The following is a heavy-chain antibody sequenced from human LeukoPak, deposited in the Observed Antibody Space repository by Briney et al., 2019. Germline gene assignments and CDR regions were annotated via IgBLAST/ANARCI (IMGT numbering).Heavy chain of an antibody. CDR3: ARGSMIVVVITTHFDY. J-gene: IGHJ4*02. Sequence: SETLSLTCTVSGGSMSSYYWSWIRQAPGKGLEWIGSIYYSGSTYYNPSLKSRVTISVDTSKNQFSLKLSSVTAADTAVYYCARGSMIVVVITTHFDYWGQGTLVAVSS. D-gene: IGHD3-22*01. CDR2: IYYSGST. V-gene: IGHV4-59*12. CDR1: GGSMSSYY.